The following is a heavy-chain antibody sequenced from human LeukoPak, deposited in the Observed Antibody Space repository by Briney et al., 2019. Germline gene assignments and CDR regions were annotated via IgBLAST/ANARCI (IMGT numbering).Heavy chain of an antibody. D-gene: IGHD3/OR15-3a*01. CDR1: GFNLNSYM. J-gene: IGHJ4*02. CDR2: ITGSGGIT. Sequence: GGSLRLSCAASGFNLNSYMLNWVRQAPGKGLEWVSAITGSGGITYYADSVKGRFTLSRDNSKNTLYLQMNSLRAEDTAVYYCAKGVWTDYTITHFDYWGQGTLVTVSS. CDR3: AKGVWTDYTITHFDY. V-gene: IGHV3-23*01.